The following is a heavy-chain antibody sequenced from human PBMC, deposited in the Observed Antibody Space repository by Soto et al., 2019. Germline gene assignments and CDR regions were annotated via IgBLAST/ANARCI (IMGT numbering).Heavy chain of an antibody. D-gene: IGHD3-22*01. CDR3: ARVKGYYDSSGYYYVNAFDI. V-gene: IGHV4-4*07. CDR1: GGSISSYY. J-gene: IGHJ3*02. CDR2: IYTSGST. Sequence: QVQLQESGPGLVKPSETLSLTCTVSGGSISSYYWSWIRQPAGKGLEWLGRIYTSGSTNYNPSLKSRVTMSVDTYKNQFSLKLSSVTAADTAVYYCARVKGYYDSSGYYYVNAFDIWGQGTMVTVSS.